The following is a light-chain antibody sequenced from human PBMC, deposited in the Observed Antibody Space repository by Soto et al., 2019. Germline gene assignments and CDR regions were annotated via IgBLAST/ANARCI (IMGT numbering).Light chain of an antibody. CDR3: QQYGSSPVT. Sequence: EIVLTQSPGTLSLSPGERATLTCRASQSVTSSYLAWYQQKPGQAPRLLMYGASSRATGIPDRFIGSGSGTDCTLTISRLEPADFAVYYCQQYGSSPVTFGLGTKVDIK. CDR2: GAS. V-gene: IGKV3-20*01. CDR1: QSVTSSY. J-gene: IGKJ3*01.